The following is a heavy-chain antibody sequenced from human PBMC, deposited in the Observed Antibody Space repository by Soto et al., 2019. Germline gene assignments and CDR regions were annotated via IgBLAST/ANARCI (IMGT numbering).Heavy chain of an antibody. Sequence: GASVKVSCKASGYTFTSYYMHWVRQAPGQGLEWMGIINPSGGSTSYAQKFQGRVTMTRDTSTSTVCMELSSLRSEDTAVYYCARSLTTVTTPPLLLWGSYGMDVWGQGTTVTVSS. CDR1: GYTFTSYY. CDR2: INPSGGST. CDR3: ARSLTTVTTPPLLLWGSYGMDV. D-gene: IGHD4-17*01. V-gene: IGHV1-46*01. J-gene: IGHJ6*02.